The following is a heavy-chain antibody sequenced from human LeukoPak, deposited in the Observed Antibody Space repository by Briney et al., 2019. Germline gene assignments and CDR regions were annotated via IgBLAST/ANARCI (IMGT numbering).Heavy chain of an antibody. Sequence: TGGSPRLSCAASGFTFSSYAMGWVRQAPGKGLEWVSAISGSGGSTYYADSVKGRFTISRDNSKNTLYLQMNSLRAEDTAVYYCAKDLSVWRQWPSRSFDYWGQGTLVTVSS. J-gene: IGHJ4*02. V-gene: IGHV3-23*01. CDR1: GFTFSSYA. CDR2: ISGSGGST. D-gene: IGHD6-19*01. CDR3: AKDLSVWRQWPSRSFDY.